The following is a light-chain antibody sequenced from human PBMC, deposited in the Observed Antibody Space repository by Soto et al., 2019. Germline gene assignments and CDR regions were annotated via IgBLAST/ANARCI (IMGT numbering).Light chain of an antibody. CDR3: SSYTGSTTLVV. CDR1: SSDVAAYNY. V-gene: IGLV2-14*01. CDR2: EVS. Sequence: QSVLTQPASVSGSPGQSITISCTETSSDVAAYNYVSWYQQHPGKAPKLMIYEVSKRPSGVSNRFSGSKSGNAASLTISGLQPEDEADYYCSSYTGSTTLVVFGGGTNLPVL. J-gene: IGLJ2*01.